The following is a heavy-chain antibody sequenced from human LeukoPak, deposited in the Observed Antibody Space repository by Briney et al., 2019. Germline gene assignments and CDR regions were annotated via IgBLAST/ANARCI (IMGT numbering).Heavy chain of an antibody. Sequence: PSETLSLTCTVFGGSITTYSWSWIRQPAGRGLEWIGRFYSSGSTDYNPSPKSRVTMSVDTSKNQVSLKLSSVTAADTAIYYCARDFSSKNWFDTWGQGTLVTVSS. CDR1: GGSITTYS. CDR2: FYSSGST. V-gene: IGHV4-4*07. D-gene: IGHD2/OR15-2a*01. J-gene: IGHJ5*02. CDR3: ARDFSSKNWFDT.